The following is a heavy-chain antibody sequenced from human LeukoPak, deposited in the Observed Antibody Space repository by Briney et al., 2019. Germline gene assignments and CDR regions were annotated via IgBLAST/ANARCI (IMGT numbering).Heavy chain of an antibody. CDR3: ARHSSSWYFAFDI. CDR2: IYGGGST. Sequence: GGSLRLSCAASGFTVSSNYMSWVRQAPGKGLEWVSIIYGGGSTYYADSVKGRFTISRDNSKNTLYLQMNSLRAEDTAVYYCARHSSSWYFAFDIWGQGTMVTVSS. J-gene: IGHJ3*02. D-gene: IGHD6-13*01. V-gene: IGHV3-66*04. CDR1: GFTVSSNY.